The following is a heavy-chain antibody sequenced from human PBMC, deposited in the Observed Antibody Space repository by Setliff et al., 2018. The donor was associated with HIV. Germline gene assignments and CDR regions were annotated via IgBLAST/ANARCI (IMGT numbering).Heavy chain of an antibody. J-gene: IGHJ4*02. V-gene: IGHV3-15*01. D-gene: IGHD1-26*01. CDR1: GFTFSNVW. CDR2: IKNRPAGGTT. Sequence: PGGSLRLSCAASGFTFSNVWVNWVRQAPGRGLEWVGRIKNRPAGGTTEFAAPVKGRFTISRDDSKHTLYLQMNSLRSEDTAVYYCVTGVGTSSFDYWGQGTMVTVSS. CDR3: VTGVGTSSFDY.